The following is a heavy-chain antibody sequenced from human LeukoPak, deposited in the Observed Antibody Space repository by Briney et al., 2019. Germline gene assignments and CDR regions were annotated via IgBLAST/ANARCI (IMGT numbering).Heavy chain of an antibody. D-gene: IGHD4-17*01. CDR2: ISSHTGDT. Sequence: ASVRVSCKASGYVFTSYGISWVRQAPGQGLEWMGWISSHTGDTRYAQRFQDRVTMTTDISTTTAYPDLRSLRFDDTAAYYCARDVRRLQLSTYFFDFWGQGTLVSVSS. V-gene: IGHV1-18*01. J-gene: IGHJ4*02. CDR3: ARDVRRLQLSTYFFDF. CDR1: GYVFTSYG.